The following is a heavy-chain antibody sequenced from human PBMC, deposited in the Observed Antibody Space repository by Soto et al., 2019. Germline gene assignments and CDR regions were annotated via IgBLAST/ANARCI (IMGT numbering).Heavy chain of an antibody. Sequence: SETLSLTCTVSGGSISSSSYYWGWIRQPPGKGLEWIGSIYYSGSTYYNPSLKSRVTISVDTSKNQFSLKLSSVTAADTAVYYCASARRYSHGGGYYYYMDVWGKGTTVTVSS. CDR1: GGSISSSSYY. V-gene: IGHV4-39*01. J-gene: IGHJ6*03. D-gene: IGHD4-4*01. CDR3: ASARRYSHGGGYYYYMDV. CDR2: IYYSGST.